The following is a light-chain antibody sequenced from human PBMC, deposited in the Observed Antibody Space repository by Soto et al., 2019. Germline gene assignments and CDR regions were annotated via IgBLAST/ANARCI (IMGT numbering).Light chain of an antibody. CDR1: QSVSSY. CDR2: DAS. CDR3: QQRGNWPS. Sequence: EIVLTQSPATLSLFPGERATLSCRASQSVSSYLAWYQQKPGQAPRLLIYDASNRATGIPARFSGSGSGTDFTLTISSLEPEDFAVYYCQQRGNWPSFGPGTKVDIK. J-gene: IGKJ3*01. V-gene: IGKV3-11*01.